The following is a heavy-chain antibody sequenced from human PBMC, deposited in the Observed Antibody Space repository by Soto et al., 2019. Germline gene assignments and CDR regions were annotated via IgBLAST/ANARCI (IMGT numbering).Heavy chain of an antibody. Sequence: GGSLILSCAASGFTFGSYSMSWVRQAPGKGLEWVSATSGSGGSTHYADSVKGRFTISRDNSKNTLYLQMNSLRVEDTAVYYCAKVAGGVWAPSQSFDYWGQGALVTVSS. D-gene: IGHD2-21*01. CDR3: AKVAGGVWAPSQSFDY. J-gene: IGHJ4*02. V-gene: IGHV3-23*01. CDR2: TSGSGGST. CDR1: GFTFGSYS.